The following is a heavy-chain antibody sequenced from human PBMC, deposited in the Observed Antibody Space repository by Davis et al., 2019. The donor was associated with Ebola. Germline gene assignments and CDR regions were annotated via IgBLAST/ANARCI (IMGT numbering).Heavy chain of an antibody. D-gene: IGHD2-8*02. CDR2: IRSKAYGGTT. CDR1: GFTFGDYA. J-gene: IGHJ6*02. Sequence: GESLKISCTTSGFTFGDYAMSWVRQAPGKGLEWVGFIRSKAYGGTTEYAASVKGRFTISRDNAKNSLYLQMNSLRAEDTAVYYCARDRVVYATNYYYYGMDVWGQGTTVTVSS. V-gene: IGHV3-49*04. CDR3: ARDRVVYATNYYYYGMDV.